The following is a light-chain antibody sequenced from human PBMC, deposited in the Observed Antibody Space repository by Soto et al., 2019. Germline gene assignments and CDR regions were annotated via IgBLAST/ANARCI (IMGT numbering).Light chain of an antibody. CDR1: QNIGSF. CDR2: SAF. J-gene: IGKJ5*01. Sequence: DIHMTQSQSSLSASVGDRVTITFRASQNIGSFLNWYQQKPGEAPRLLVYSAFRIQSGVPSRFNASGSGTDFTLSISSLQPEDFSTYYCQQGSTTPITFGLGTRLEIK. V-gene: IGKV1-39*01. CDR3: QQGSTTPIT.